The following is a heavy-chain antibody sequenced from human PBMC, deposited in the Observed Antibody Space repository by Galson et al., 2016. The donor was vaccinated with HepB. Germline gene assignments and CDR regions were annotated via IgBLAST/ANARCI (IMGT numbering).Heavy chain of an antibody. Sequence: CAISGDSVSSNSAAWNWIRQSPSRGLEWLGRTYYRSKWYNDYAVSVESRIIVNPDTSKNQFFLQLNSVTPEDAAVYYCVEQRKGAPYGMDVWGQGTTVTVSS. CDR1: GDSVSSNSAA. J-gene: IGHJ6*02. D-gene: IGHD1/OR15-1a*01. CDR3: VEQRKGAPYGMDV. CDR2: TYYRSKWYN. V-gene: IGHV6-1*01.